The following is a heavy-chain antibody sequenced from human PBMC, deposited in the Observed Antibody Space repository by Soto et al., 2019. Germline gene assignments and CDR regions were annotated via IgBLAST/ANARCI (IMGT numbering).Heavy chain of an antibody. D-gene: IGHD1-26*01. CDR2: SRAYNGNT. CDR1: GYTFTSYG. CDR3: ARDKGWEPTDY. J-gene: IGHJ4*02. Sequence: QVQLVQSGAEVKKPGASVKVSCKASGYTFTSYGISWVREAPGEGLEWMGWSRAYNGNTNYAQKLQGRVTKTTDTSTSTGYMELRSLRSYDTAVYYCARDKGWEPTDYWGQGTLVTVSS. V-gene: IGHV1-18*01.